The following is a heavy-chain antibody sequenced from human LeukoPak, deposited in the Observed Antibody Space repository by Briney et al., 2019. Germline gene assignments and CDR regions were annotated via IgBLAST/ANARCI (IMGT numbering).Heavy chain of an antibody. Sequence: SETLSLTCTVSGGSISSYYWSWIRQPPGKGLEWIGYIYYSGSTNYNPSLKSRVTISVDTSKNQFSLKLSSVTAADTAVYYCARGAPDTIFGVVVWFDPWGQGTLVTVSS. CDR3: ARGAPDTIFGVVVWFDP. D-gene: IGHD3-3*01. V-gene: IGHV4-59*01. J-gene: IGHJ5*02. CDR2: IYYSGST. CDR1: GGSISSYY.